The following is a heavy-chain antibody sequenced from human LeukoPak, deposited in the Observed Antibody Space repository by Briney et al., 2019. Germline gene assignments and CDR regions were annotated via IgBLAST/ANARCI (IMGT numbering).Heavy chain of an antibody. D-gene: IGHD6-13*01. J-gene: IGHJ5*02. CDR1: GGSISSGGYS. CDR2: IYHSGST. V-gene: IGHV4-30-2*01. Sequence: TLSLTCAVSGGSISSGGYSWSWIRQPPGKGLEWIGYIYHSGSTYYNPSLKSRVTISVDRSKNQFSLKLSSVTAADTAVYYCASSSPRSLLSDLWSQGTLVTVSS. CDR3: ASSSPRSLLSDL.